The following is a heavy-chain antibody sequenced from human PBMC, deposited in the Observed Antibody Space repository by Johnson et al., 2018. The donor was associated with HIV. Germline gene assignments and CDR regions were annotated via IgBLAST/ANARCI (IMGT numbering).Heavy chain of an antibody. V-gene: IGHV3-20*04. CDR1: GFTFDDYG. J-gene: IGHJ3*01. CDR2: INWNGGST. Sequence: VQLVESGGGVVRPGGSLRLSCAASGFTFDDYGMSWVRQAPGKGLEWVSGINWNGGSTTYADSVKGRFTISRENSKNRLYLQMNSLRAEDTAVYYGAKERDSGSYFDAFDLCGQGTMVTISS. CDR3: AKERDSGSYFDAFDL. D-gene: IGHD1-26*01.